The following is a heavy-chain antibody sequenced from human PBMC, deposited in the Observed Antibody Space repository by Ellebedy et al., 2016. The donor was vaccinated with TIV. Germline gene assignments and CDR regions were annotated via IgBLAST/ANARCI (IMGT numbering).Heavy chain of an antibody. Sequence: AASVKVSCKASGGTFISYAISWVRQAPGQGLECMGRIIPILGIANYAQKFQGRVTITADKSTSTAYMELSSLRSEDTAVYYCAEGSGFGELSGGFDYWGQGTLVTVSS. D-gene: IGHD3-10*01. CDR1: GGTFISYA. CDR3: AEGSGFGELSGGFDY. J-gene: IGHJ4*02. V-gene: IGHV1-69*04. CDR2: IIPILGIA.